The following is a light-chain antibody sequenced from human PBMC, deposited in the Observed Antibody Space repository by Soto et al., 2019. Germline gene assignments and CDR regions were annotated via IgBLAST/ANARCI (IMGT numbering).Light chain of an antibody. Sequence: AIRMTQSPSSFSASTGDRVTITCRASQGISSYLAWYQQKPGKAPKLLIYAASTLHSGVPSRFSGSGSGTDFTLTISCLQSEDFATYYCQQYYSYLLSFGQGTKVEIK. CDR1: QGISSY. V-gene: IGKV1-8*01. CDR2: AAS. J-gene: IGKJ1*01. CDR3: QQYYSYLLS.